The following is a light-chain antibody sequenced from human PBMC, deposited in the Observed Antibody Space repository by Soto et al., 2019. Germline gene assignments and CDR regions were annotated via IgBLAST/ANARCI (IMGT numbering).Light chain of an antibody. J-gene: IGKJ4*01. Sequence: EIVLTQSPATLSLSPGERSTLSCRASQTVSSSLAWYQQKPGQAPRLLIYDASSRATGIPARFSGSQSGTEFTLTISSLLSEDFAVYSCQQYNNWPLTFGGGTKVDIK. CDR1: QTVSSS. CDR2: DAS. V-gene: IGKV3D-15*01. CDR3: QQYNNWPLT.